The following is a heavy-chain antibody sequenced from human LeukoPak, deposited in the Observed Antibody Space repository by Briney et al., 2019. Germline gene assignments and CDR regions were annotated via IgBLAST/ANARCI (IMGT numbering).Heavy chain of an antibody. CDR1: GGSISSSPYY. V-gene: IGHV4-39*01. Sequence: SETVSLTCTDSGGSISSSPYYWGWIRQPPGKGLEWIGTIYYRGSTYSNSSLNSRVTISLDTSKNQFSLRLRSVTAADTALYYCARHYLSDGILSTFDPWGQGTLVTVSS. J-gene: IGHJ5*02. CDR3: ARHYLSDGILSTFDP. CDR2: IYYRGST. D-gene: IGHD2-2*01.